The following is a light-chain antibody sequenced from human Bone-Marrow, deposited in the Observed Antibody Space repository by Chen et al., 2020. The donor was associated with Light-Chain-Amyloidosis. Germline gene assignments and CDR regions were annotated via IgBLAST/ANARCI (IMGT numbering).Light chain of an antibody. CDR2: WDT. V-gene: IGLV3-25*03. Sequence: SYELPQPPSVSVSPGQTARITGSGDDLPTKYAYWYQQKPGQAPVLVIHWDTERPSGISERFSGSSSGTTATLTISGVQAEDEADYHCQSADSSGTYEVIFGGGTKLTVL. CDR3: QSADSSGTYEVI. J-gene: IGLJ2*01. CDR1: DLPTKY.